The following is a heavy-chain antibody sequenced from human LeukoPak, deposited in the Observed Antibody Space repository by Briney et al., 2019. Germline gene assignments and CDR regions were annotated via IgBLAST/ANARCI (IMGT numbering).Heavy chain of an antibody. CDR3: AKDAPPCSGGSCYSGYYFYGMDV. J-gene: IGHJ6*04. CDR2: ISYDGSNK. V-gene: IGHV3-30*18. Sequence: QPGRSLRLSCVVSGLTFSSYGMHWVRQAPGKGLEWVAVISYDGSNKYYADSVKGRFTISRDNSKNTLSLQMTSPRAEDTAVFYCAKDAPPCSGGSCYSGYYFYGMDVWGKGTTVTVSS. CDR1: GLTFSSYG. D-gene: IGHD2-15*01.